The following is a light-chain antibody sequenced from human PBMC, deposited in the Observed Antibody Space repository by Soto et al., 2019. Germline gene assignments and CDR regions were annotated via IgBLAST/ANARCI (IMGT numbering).Light chain of an antibody. V-gene: IGKV1-33*01. CDR2: GAS. CDR3: QHYDDLLPLT. CDR1: QDIRKN. J-gene: IGKJ4*01. Sequence: DIQMTQSPSSLSASVGDRVTITCQASQDIRKNLNWYQQKAGKAPKLLIYGASNLETGVPSRFSGSGSGTDFIFTISSLQPEDIATYYCQHYDDLLPLTFGGGTKVEVK.